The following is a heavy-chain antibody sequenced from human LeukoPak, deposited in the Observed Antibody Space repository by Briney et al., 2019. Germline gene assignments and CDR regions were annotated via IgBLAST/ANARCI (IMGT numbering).Heavy chain of an antibody. J-gene: IGHJ4*02. CDR2: INHSGST. D-gene: IGHD3-9*01. CDR3: AGSDYDILTGPRAFDY. CDR1: GGSFSGYY. Sequence: SETLSLTCAVYGGSFSGYYWSWIRQPPGKGLEWIGEINHSGSTNYNPPLKSRVTISVDTSKNQFSLKLSSVTAADTAVYYCAGSDYDILTGPRAFDYWGQGTLVTVSS. V-gene: IGHV4-34*01.